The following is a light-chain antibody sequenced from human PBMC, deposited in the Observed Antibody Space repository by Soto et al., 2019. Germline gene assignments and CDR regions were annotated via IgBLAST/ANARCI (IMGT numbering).Light chain of an antibody. CDR2: DVS. J-gene: IGLJ2*01. Sequence: QSALTQPASVSGSPGQSITISCSGTSTYVGGYNDGSWYQQHPGKSPLLLIYDVSARPSGVSDRFSGSKSGKTASLAIAGLQAEDEADYYCTACTGSKNVVVFGGGTKVTVL. CDR1: STYVGGYND. CDR3: TACTGSKNVVV. V-gene: IGLV2-14*03.